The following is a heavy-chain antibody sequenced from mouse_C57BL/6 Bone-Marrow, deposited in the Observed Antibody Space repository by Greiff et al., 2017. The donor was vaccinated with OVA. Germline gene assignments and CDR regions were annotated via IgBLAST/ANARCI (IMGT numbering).Heavy chain of an antibody. J-gene: IGHJ2*01. D-gene: IGHD1-1*01. Sequence: QVQLQQSGAELARPGASVKMSCKASGYTFTSYTMHWVKQRPGQGLEWIGYINPSSGYTKYNQKFKDKATLTADKSSSTVYMQLSSLTSEDSAVYYCARDYYGSSPFDYWGQGTTLTVSS. V-gene: IGHV1-4*01. CDR3: ARDYYGSSPFDY. CDR1: GYTFTSYT. CDR2: INPSSGYT.